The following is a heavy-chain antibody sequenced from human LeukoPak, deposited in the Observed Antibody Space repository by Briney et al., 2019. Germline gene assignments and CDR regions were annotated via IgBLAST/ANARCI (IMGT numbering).Heavy chain of an antibody. V-gene: IGHV1-18*01. CDR1: GYTFGRNG. D-gene: IGHD3-22*01. Sequence: ASVKVSCKASGYTFGRNGISCVRQANGQGLEWIVWISAYNGNTKSAQNFRGGVTMTTETNTSTDYMKLRSLRSDDTAVYYCAREPSAYPPDFWGQGTLVTVSS. CDR3: AREPSAYPPDF. J-gene: IGHJ4*02. CDR2: ISAYNGNT.